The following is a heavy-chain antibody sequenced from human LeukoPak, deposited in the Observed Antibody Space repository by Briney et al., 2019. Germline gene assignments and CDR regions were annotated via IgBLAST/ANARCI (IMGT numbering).Heavy chain of an antibody. CDR3: AKECGGGCSDDY. V-gene: IGHV3-30*02. Sequence: PGGSLRLSCAASGFTFSAYGMHWVRRAPGKGLEWVAFIWFDGSNKYYADSVKGRFTISRDNSKNTLYLQMNSLRREDTAVFYCAKECGGGCSDDYWGQGTLVTVSS. CDR1: GFTFSAYG. D-gene: IGHD2-21*02. CDR2: IWFDGSNK. J-gene: IGHJ4*02.